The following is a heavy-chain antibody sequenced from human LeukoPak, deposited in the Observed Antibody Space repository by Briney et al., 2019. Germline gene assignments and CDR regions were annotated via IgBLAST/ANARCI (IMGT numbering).Heavy chain of an antibody. CDR2: ISSSSSTI. CDR1: GFTLSSYN. V-gene: IGHV3-48*01. J-gene: IGHJ6*03. CDR3: ARDPSSWYYYYMDV. D-gene: IGHD6-13*01. Sequence: PGGSLRLSCAVSGFTLSSYNMNWVRQAPGKGLEWVSYISSSSSTIYYADSVKGRFTISRDNAKNSLYLQMNSLRAEDTAVYYCARDPSSWYYYYMDVWGKGTTVTVSS.